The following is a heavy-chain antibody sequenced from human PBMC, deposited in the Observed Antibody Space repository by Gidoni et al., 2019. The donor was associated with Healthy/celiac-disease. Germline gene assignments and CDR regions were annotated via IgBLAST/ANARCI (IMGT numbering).Heavy chain of an antibody. CDR3: AREGTSDCRDY. D-gene: IGHD2-21*02. J-gene: IGHJ4*02. CDR1: GYTFTGYY. V-gene: IGHV1-2*02. CDR2: INPNNGDT. Sequence: VQLVQSGAEVKKPGASVKVSCKATGYTFTGYYMHWVRQVPGQGLEWMGWINPNNGDTNYAQMFQGRVNMTSDTSISTAYMGLSRLGSDDTAVYYCAREGTSDCRDYWGQGTLVTVSS.